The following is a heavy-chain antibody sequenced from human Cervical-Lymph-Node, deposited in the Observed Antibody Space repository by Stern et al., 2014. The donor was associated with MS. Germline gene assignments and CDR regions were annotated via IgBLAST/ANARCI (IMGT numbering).Heavy chain of an antibody. Sequence: QVQLVQSGSELKEPGASGKVSCKPSGYTLPNNPLNWGRKAPGQGLEWLGWINTNTGNSTYAQGFTGRFVFSLDTSVSTAYLHISSLKAEDTAVYYCARDFVDTAMITRSDYLDSWGQGTLVTVSS. D-gene: IGHD5-18*01. CDR2: INTNTGNS. V-gene: IGHV7-4-1*02. CDR1: GYTLPNNP. J-gene: IGHJ4*02. CDR3: ARDFVDTAMITRSDYLDS.